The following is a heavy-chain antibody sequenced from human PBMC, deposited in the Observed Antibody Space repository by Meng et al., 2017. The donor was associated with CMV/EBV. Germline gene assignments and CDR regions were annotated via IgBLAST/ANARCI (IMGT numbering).Heavy chain of an antibody. CDR2: ISWNSGSI. J-gene: IGHJ3*02. D-gene: IGHD2-15*01. Sequence: SLKISCAASGFTFDDYAMHWVRQAPGKGLEWVSGISWNSGSIGYADSVKGRFTISRDNAKNSLYLQMNSLRAEDTALYYCAKESPAWCAFDIWGQGTMVTVSS. CDR3: AKESPAWCAFDI. V-gene: IGHV3-9*01. CDR1: GFTFDDYA.